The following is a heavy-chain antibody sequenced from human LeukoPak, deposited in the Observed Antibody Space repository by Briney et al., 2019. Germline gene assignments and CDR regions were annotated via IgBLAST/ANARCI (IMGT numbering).Heavy chain of an antibody. CDR3: AKDILRYYYDSSGYSDY. J-gene: IGHJ4*02. Sequence: GGSLRLSCAASGFTYSNYAMTWVRQAPGKGLEWVSSISSGGHSTYYAGSVKGRFTISRDNSKNTLYLQMNSLRAEDTAVYYCAKDILRYYYDSSGYSDYWGQGTLVTVSS. CDR2: ISSGGHST. V-gene: IGHV3-23*01. D-gene: IGHD3-22*01. CDR1: GFTYSNYA.